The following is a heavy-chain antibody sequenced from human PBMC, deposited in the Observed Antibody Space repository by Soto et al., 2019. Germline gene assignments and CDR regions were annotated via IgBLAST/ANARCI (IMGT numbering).Heavy chain of an antibody. CDR1: AYTFTSYA. CDR3: ARSLVGARGEILYHGMDV. CDR2: INAGNVDT. Sequence: QVQLVQSGTEVKKPGASVKVSCLASAYTFTSYAIHWVRQAPGQRLEWIGWINAGNVDTKYSQKFQARVPITRDTSASTAYMELSGMTSGDTAVYYCARSLVGARGEILYHGMDVWGQGTTVPVSS. D-gene: IGHD1-26*01. V-gene: IGHV1-3*01. J-gene: IGHJ6*01.